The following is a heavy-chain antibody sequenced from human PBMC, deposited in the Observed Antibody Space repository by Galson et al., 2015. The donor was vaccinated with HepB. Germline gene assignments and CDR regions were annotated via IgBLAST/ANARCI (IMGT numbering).Heavy chain of an antibody. J-gene: IGHJ6*02. Sequence: QSGAEVKKPGESLKISCKGSGYSFTSYWIGWVRQMPGKGLEWMGIIYPGDSDTRYSPSFQGQVTISADKSISTAYLQWSSLKASDTAMYYCAKSAGVATTDYGMDVWGQGTTVTVSS. CDR1: GYSFTSYW. V-gene: IGHV5-51*01. CDR3: AKSAGVATTDYGMDV. D-gene: IGHD5-12*01. CDR2: IYPGDSDT.